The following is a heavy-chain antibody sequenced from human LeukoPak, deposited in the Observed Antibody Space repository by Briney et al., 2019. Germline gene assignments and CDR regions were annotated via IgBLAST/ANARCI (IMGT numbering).Heavy chain of an antibody. Sequence: ASVKVSCKASGYTFTSYGISWVRQAPGQGLEWMGWISAYNGNTNYAQKLQGRVTMTTDTSTSTAYMELRSLRSNDTAVYYCARGCAKDDSSGFDYWGQGTLVTVSS. D-gene: IGHD3-22*01. V-gene: IGHV1-18*01. CDR3: ARGCAKDDSSGFDY. J-gene: IGHJ4*02. CDR2: ISAYNGNT. CDR1: GYTFTSYG.